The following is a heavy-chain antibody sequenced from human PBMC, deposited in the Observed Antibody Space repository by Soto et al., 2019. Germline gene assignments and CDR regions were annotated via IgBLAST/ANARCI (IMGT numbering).Heavy chain of an antibody. Sequence: QVQVQESGPGLVKPSQTLSLTCTVSGGSISSGGYYWSWIRQHPGKGLEWIGYIYYNGNTYYNPSLKSRVTISVDTARNQFSLRLSSVTAADTAVYFCSRGLDRESNGYPGYWGQGTLVTVSS. CDR2: IYYNGNT. J-gene: IGHJ4*02. CDR1: GGSISSGGYY. D-gene: IGHD5-18*01. CDR3: SRGLDRESNGYPGY. V-gene: IGHV4-31*03.